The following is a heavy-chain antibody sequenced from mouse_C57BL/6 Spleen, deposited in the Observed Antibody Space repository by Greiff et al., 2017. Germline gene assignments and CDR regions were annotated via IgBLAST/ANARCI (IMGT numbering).Heavy chain of an antibody. CDR2: ISSGGSYT. V-gene: IGHV5-6*02. Sequence: EVKLVESGGDLVKPGGSLKLSCAASGFTFSSYGMSWVRQTPAKRLEWVATISSGGSYTYYPDSVKGRFTISRDNAKNTLYLQMSSLKSEDTAMYYCARDGNYPFFDYWGQGTTLTVSS. D-gene: IGHD2-1*01. CDR3: ARDGNYPFFDY. CDR1: GFTFSSYG. J-gene: IGHJ2*01.